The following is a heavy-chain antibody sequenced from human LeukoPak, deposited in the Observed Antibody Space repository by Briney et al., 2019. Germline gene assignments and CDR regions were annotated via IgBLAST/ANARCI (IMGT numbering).Heavy chain of an antibody. CDR2: IYSGGST. CDR3: AREPVEHILTGYSTPFDY. CDR1: GFTVSSNY. D-gene: IGHD3-9*01. Sequence: GSLRLSCAASGFTVSSNYMSWVRQAPGKGLEWVSVIYSGGSTYYADSVKGRFTISRDNSKNTLYLQMNSLRAEDTAVYYCAREPVEHILTGYSTPFDYWGQGTLVTVSS. V-gene: IGHV3-53*01. J-gene: IGHJ4*02.